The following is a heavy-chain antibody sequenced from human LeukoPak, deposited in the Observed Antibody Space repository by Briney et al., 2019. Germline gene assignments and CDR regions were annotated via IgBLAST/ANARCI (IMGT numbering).Heavy chain of an antibody. D-gene: IGHD5-18*01. J-gene: IGHJ6*03. Sequence: PSQTLSLTCTVSGGSISSGGYYWSWIRQHPGKGLEWIGYIYYSGSTYYNPSLKSRVTISVDTSKNQFSLKLSPVTAPDRAVYYCARGGAYSYGFHYYYYYMDVGGKGTTVTVSS. V-gene: IGHV4-31*03. CDR3: ARGGAYSYGFHYYYYYMDV. CDR1: GGSISSGGYY. CDR2: IYYSGST.